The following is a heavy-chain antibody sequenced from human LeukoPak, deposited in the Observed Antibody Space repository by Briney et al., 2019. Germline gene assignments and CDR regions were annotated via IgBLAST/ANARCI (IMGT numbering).Heavy chain of an antibody. CDR2: IHTSGST. Sequence: PSETLSLTCTVSGGSISNYYWSWIRQPVGKGLEWIGRIHTSGSTNYNPSLKSRVTMSVDTSKNQFSLNLSSVTAADTAVCYCATELEPGPLWGQGTLVTVSS. CDR1: GGSISNYY. D-gene: IGHD1-1*01. CDR3: ATELEPGPL. V-gene: IGHV4-4*07. J-gene: IGHJ4*02.